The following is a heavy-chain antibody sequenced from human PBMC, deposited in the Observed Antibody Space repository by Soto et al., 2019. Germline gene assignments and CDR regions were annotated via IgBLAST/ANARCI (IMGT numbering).Heavy chain of an antibody. Sequence: QVQLVQSGAEVKKPGASVKVSCKASGYTFTGYYMHWVRQAPGQGLEWMGWINPNSGGTNYAQKFQGSVAMTRDPSISTAYMELSRLRSADTAVYYCARDGRRGYRGYATADYWGQGTLVTVSS. V-gene: IGHV1-2*02. CDR2: INPNSGGT. CDR3: ARDGRRGYRGYATADY. CDR1: GYTFTGYY. J-gene: IGHJ4*02. D-gene: IGHD5-12*01.